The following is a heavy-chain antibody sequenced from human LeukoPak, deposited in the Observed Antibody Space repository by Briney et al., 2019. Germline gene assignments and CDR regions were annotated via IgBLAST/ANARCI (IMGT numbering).Heavy chain of an antibody. CDR2: INPSSGCS. CDR3: PRTTSVVVPAADHYYYGMDV. V-gene: IGHV1-2*02. J-gene: IGHJ6*02. D-gene: IGHD2-2*01. CDR1: GSTFTGYY. Sequence: ASVTVSFKSSGSTFTGYYMHWVRQAPGQGLEWMGLINPSSGCSDYVQKFQGRVTMTRDTSLRTAYMALSGLRSDDTAVDFFPRTTSVVVPAADHYYYGMDVWGQGTTVTVS.